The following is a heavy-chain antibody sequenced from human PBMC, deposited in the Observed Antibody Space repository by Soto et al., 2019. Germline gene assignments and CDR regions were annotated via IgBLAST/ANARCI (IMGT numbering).Heavy chain of an antibody. CDR1: GLFFNSYS. CDR3: VLTHAAY. Sequence: GGSLRLSCAASGLFFNSYSMNWVRQAPGKGLVWVAGINNDGSNTNYADFVKGRFTIFRDNAKNTLYLQMNSLRAEDTAVYYCVLTHAAYWGQGTLVTVSS. CDR2: INNDGSNT. V-gene: IGHV3-74*01. J-gene: IGHJ4*02. D-gene: IGHD2-15*01.